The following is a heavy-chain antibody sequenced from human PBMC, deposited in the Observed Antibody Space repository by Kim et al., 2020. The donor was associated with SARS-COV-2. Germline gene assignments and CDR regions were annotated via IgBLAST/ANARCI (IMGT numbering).Heavy chain of an antibody. D-gene: IGHD5-18*01. CDR3: AREGGGYSYGDY. CDR2: INSDGIST. CDR1: GFTFSDYW. Sequence: GGSLRLSCAASGFTFSDYWVHWVRQAPGKGLVWVSRINSDGISTSYADSVKGRFTIYRDNAKNTLYLQMNSLRAEDTAVYYCAREGGGYSYGDYWGQGTL. J-gene: IGHJ4*02. V-gene: IGHV3-74*01.